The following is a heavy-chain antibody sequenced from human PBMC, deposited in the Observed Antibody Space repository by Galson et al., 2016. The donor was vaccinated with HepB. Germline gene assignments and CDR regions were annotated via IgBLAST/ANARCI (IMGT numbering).Heavy chain of an antibody. J-gene: IGHJ4*02. D-gene: IGHD1-26*01. CDR2: VSGSSSTT. CDR3: AKGRVGITTSALDY. Sequence: SLRLSCAASGFTFNNYAMSWVRQAPGKGLECVSVVSGSSSTTYYADSVKGRFTISKDNSRNTLYLQMNTLRAEDTAIYSCAKGRVGITTSALDYWGQGTLVTVSS. CDR1: GFTFNNYA. V-gene: IGHV3-23*01.